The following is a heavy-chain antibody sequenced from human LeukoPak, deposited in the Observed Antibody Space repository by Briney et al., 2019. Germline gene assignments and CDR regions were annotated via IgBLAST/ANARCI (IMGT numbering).Heavy chain of an antibody. CDR3: ARTNSSSWHVPLAY. Sequence: PSETLSLTCTVSGGSISSYYWSWIRQPPGKELEWIGYIYYSGSTNYNPSLKSRVTISVDTSKNQFSLKLSSVTAADTAVYYCARTNSSSWHVPLAYWGQGTLVTVSS. D-gene: IGHD6-13*01. CDR1: GGSISSYY. CDR2: IYYSGST. V-gene: IGHV4-59*01. J-gene: IGHJ4*02.